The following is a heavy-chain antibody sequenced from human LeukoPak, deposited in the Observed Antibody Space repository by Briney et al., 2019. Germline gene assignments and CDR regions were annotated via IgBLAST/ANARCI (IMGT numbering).Heavy chain of an antibody. D-gene: IGHD6-19*01. CDR2: NNDSGSS. J-gene: IGHJ6*03. CDR3: ARGRRQWLEPPSDHYFYMDV. V-gene: IGHV4-34*01. CDR1: GASFSGHY. Sequence: SETLSLTCGVYGASFSGHYWSWIRQPPGKGLEWIGENNDSGSSNYDPSLKSRVTISVDTSKNQFSLKLSSVTAADTAAYYCARGRRQWLEPPSDHYFYMDVWGKGTTVTVSS.